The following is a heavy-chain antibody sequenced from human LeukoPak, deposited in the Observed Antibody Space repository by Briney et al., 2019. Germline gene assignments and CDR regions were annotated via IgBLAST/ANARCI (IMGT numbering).Heavy chain of an antibody. V-gene: IGHV3-49*04. CDR1: ASTLSNYP. CDR2: IRSKVYGGTT. J-gene: IGHJ4*02. Sequence: GGSLRLSRPPFASTLSNYPMSWVSQLPGRGRWWEGSIRSKVYGGTTEYAASVKGRFTISRDDSESIAYLQMNSLKTEDTAVYYCTRGGSGTFKPFDYWGQGTLVTVSS. D-gene: IGHD1-26*01. CDR3: TRGGSGTFKPFDY.